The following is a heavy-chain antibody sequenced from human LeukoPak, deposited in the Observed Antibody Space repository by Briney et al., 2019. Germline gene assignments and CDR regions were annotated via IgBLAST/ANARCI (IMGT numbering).Heavy chain of an antibody. CDR3: ARGRSWRSGYSYWFDP. V-gene: IGHV1-8*01. CDR1: GYTFTSYD. D-gene: IGHD3-22*01. J-gene: IGHJ5*02. CDR2: MNPNSGNT. Sequence: ASVKVSCKASGYTFTSYDINWVRQATGQGLEWMGWMNPNSGNTGYAQKFQGRVTMTRNTSMSTAYMELSSLRSEDTAVYYCARGRSWRSGYSYWFDPWGQGTLVTVSS.